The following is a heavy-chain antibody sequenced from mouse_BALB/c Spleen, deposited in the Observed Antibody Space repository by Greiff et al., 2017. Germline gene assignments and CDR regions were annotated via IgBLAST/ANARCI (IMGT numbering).Heavy chain of an antibody. Sequence: EVQLQQSGAELVRSGASVKLSCTASGFNIKDYYMHWVKQRPEQGLEWIGWIDPENGDTEYAPKFQGKATMTADTSSNTAYLQLSSLTSEDTAVYYCNAEDVDYWGQGTTLTVSS. CDR3: NAEDVDY. V-gene: IGHV14-4*02. J-gene: IGHJ2*01. CDR1: GFNIKDYY. CDR2: IDPENGDT.